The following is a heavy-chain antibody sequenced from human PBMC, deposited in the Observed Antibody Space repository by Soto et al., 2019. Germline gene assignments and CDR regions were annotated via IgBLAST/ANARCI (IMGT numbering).Heavy chain of an antibody. V-gene: IGHV2-5*02. CDR3: ARLTRGVYDLDRLGEKFDY. D-gene: IGHD5-12*01. J-gene: IGHJ4*02. CDR1: GFSLSTTGMG. Sequence: QITVKESGLTLVKPTETLTLTCTFSGFSLSTTGMGVGWIRQPPGKALEWLALIYWDDDKRYSPSLRSRLTIIKDTSKNQVDLTMTNMEPVDTATYYCARLTRGVYDLDRLGEKFDYWGQGTRVTVSS. CDR2: IYWDDDK.